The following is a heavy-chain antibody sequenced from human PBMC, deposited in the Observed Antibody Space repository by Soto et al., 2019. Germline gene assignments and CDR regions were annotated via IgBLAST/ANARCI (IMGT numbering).Heavy chain of an antibody. CDR2: IRSQTDGGTT. V-gene: IGHV3-15*01. CDR1: GFTFTNAW. Sequence: EVQLVESGGGLVKPGGSLRLSCAASGFTFTNAWMNWVRQAPGKGLEWLGRIRSQTDGGTTDYAAPVKGRFTFSRDDLKNTLDLQMNSLKTVDTAVYYFTTSVRVPAAFDFWGQGTLVTVSS. J-gene: IGHJ4*02. D-gene: IGHD2-2*01. CDR3: TTSVRVPAAFDF.